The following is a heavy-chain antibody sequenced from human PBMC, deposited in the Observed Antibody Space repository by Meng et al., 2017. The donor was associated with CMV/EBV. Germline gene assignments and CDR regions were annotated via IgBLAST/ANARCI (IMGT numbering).Heavy chain of an antibody. D-gene: IGHD2-2*02. CDR3: KIVVVPAAIRGTYGMDV. V-gene: IGHV3-66*02. CDR1: RFTFSNYA. Sequence: GGSLRLSCAASRFTFSNYAMHWVRQAPGKGLEWVSVIYSGGSTYYADSVKGRFTISRDNSKNTLYLQMNSLRAEDTAVYYCKIVVVPAAIRGTYGMDVWGQGTTVTVSS. J-gene: IGHJ6*02. CDR2: IYSGGST.